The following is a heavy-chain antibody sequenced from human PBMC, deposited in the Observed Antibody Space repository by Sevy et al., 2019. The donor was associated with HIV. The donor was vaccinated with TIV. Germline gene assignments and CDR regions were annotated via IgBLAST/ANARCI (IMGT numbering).Heavy chain of an antibody. CDR3: ARDTSHCTNGVCYYYGMDV. V-gene: IGHV1-2*02. J-gene: IGHJ6*02. CDR2: INPNSGGT. D-gene: IGHD2-8*01. CDR1: GYTFTGYY. Sequence: ASVKVSCKASGYTFTGYYMHWVRQAPGQGLEWMGWINPNSGGTNYAQKFQGRVTMTRDTSISTAYMELSRLRSDDTAGYYCARDTSHCTNGVCYYYGMDVWGQGTTVTVSS.